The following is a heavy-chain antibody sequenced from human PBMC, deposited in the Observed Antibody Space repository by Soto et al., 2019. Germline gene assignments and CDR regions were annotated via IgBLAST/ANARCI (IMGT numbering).Heavy chain of an antibody. Sequence: PGGSLRLSCAASGFTFSSYSMSWVRQAPGKGLEWVSAISGSGGSTYYADSVKGRFTISRDNSKNTLYLQMNSLRAEDTAVYYCATKSPATRTRWYYYGMDVWGQGPTVTVSS. V-gene: IGHV3-23*01. CDR1: GFTFSSYS. D-gene: IGHD2-15*01. J-gene: IGHJ6*02. CDR2: ISGSGGST. CDR3: ATKSPATRTRWYYYGMDV.